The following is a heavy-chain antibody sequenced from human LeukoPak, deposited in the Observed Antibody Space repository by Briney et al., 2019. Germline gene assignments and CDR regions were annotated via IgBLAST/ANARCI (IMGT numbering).Heavy chain of an antibody. Sequence: GGSLRLPCAASGFTFDDYAMHWVRQAPGKGLEWVSGISWNSGSIGYADSVKGRFTISRDNAKNSLYLQMNSLRAEDTALYYCAKDATAHDSSGYELDYWGQGALVTVSS. D-gene: IGHD3-22*01. V-gene: IGHV3-9*01. CDR1: GFTFDDYA. CDR2: ISWNSGSI. J-gene: IGHJ4*02. CDR3: AKDATAHDSSGYELDY.